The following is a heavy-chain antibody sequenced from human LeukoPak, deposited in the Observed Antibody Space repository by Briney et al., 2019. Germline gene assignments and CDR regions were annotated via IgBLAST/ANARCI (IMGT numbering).Heavy chain of an antibody. D-gene: IGHD2-2*01. J-gene: IGHJ6*03. CDR2: IYHGGST. Sequence: SETLSLTCTVSGYSISSGYYWGWIRQPPGKGLEWIGSIYHGGSTYYNPSLKSRVTISVDTSKNQFSLKLSSVTAADTAVYYCARGPYCSSTSCYRYYYYYMDVWGKGTTVTVSS. CDR3: ARGPYCSSTSCYRYYYYYMDV. V-gene: IGHV4-38-2*02. CDR1: GYSISSGYY.